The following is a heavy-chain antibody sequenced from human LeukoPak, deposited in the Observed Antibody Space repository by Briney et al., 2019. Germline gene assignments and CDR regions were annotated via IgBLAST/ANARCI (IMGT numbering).Heavy chain of an antibody. D-gene: IGHD3-16*01. J-gene: IGHJ2*01. CDR3: ARLRGGIGYWYFDL. CDR2: IYYSGST. V-gene: IGHV4-39*07. CDR1: GGSISNSNYY. Sequence: SSETLSLTCTVSGGSISNSNYYWGWIRQPPGKGLEWIGSIYYSGSTYYNPSLKSRVTISLDRSKNQFSLKLSSVTAADTAVYYCARLRGGIGYWYFDLWGRGTLVTVSS.